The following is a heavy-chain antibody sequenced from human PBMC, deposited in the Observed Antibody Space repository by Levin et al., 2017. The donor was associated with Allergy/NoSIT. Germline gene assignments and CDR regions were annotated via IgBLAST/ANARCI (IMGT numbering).Heavy chain of an antibody. Sequence: GGSLRLSCAASGFTFSNYGMHWVRQAPGKRLEWVAVISSDGSHKYYADSVTGRFTFSRDNSKNTVYLQMNSLRAEDTAVYYCAKDATPYGDHVDYWGQGTVVTVSA. J-gene: IGHJ4*02. D-gene: IGHD4-17*01. CDR1: GFTFSNYG. CDR2: ISSDGSHK. V-gene: IGHV3-30*18. CDR3: AKDATPYGDHVDY.